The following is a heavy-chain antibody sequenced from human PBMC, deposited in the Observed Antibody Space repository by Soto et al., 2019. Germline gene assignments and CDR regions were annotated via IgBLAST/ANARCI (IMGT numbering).Heavy chain of an antibody. V-gene: IGHV1-69*06. D-gene: IGHD3-3*01. CDR3: ARPKRSGYDRGDSYYHTMDV. CDR1: GGTSSNFV. Sequence: QVQLVQSGTEVKKSGSSVKVSCRASGGTSSNFVITWVRQVPGQGLELLGGILPMFGAVKYAQKFQDRLIITADRSTQTAAMELGSLRSEDTAVYYCARPKRSGYDRGDSYYHTMDVWGHGTTVTVS. J-gene: IGHJ6*02. CDR2: ILPMFGAV.